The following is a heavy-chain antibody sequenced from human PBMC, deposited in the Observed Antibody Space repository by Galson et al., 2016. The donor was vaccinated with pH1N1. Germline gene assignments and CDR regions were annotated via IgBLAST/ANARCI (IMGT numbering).Heavy chain of an antibody. CDR3: ARQNDYGDYRGDAFDI. Sequence: QSGAEVKKPGESLKISCKASGYRSTNYWIAWVRQVPGKGLEWMGIIYLGGSHIRYSPSFQGQVTISADKSINIVYLQWSSLKASDTAIYYCARQNDYGDYRGDAFDIWGQGTLVTVSS. D-gene: IGHD4-17*01. V-gene: IGHV5-51*01. CDR1: GYRSTNYW. J-gene: IGHJ3*02. CDR2: IYLGGSHI.